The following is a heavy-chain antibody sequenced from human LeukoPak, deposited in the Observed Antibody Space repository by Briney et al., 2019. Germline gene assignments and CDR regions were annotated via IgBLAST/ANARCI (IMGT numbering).Heavy chain of an antibody. D-gene: IGHD1-26*01. J-gene: IGHJ4*02. V-gene: IGHV3-33*06. CDR3: AKPTRGSGSFLIDF. CDR1: GFTFCSYG. CDR2: IWDDGSSK. Sequence: GRSLRLSCAASGFTFCSYGMHWARQAPGKGLEWVAVIWDDGSSKYYGDSVKGRFTISRDNSKNTLYLQMNSLRAEDTAVYYCAKPTRGSGSFLIDFWGQGTLVTVSS.